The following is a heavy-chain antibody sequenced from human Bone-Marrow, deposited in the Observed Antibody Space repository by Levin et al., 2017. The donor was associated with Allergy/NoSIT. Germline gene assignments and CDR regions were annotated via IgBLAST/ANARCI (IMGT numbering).Heavy chain of an antibody. CDR1: GDSVSSDSAA. V-gene: IGHV6-1*01. CDR2: TYYRSKWYN. Sequence: SQTLSLTCAISGDSVSSDSAAWHWIRQSPSRGLEWLGRTYYRSKWYNDYAVSVKSRMTINPDTSKNQFSLQVNSVTPEDTAVYYCARSAVAGAFDYWGQGTLVTVSS. J-gene: IGHJ4*02. D-gene: IGHD6-19*01. CDR3: ARSAVAGAFDY.